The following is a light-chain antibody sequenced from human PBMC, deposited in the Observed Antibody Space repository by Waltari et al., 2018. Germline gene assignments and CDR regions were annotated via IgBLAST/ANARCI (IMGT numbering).Light chain of an antibody. Sequence: QSVLTQPPSASGTPGQRVTISCSGSSSNIGSNVVNWYQQVPGTTPKLLNYRKDKRPSGGTDRCSGSKSGTSASLAISGLRSEEEADYYCAAWDDKRGGRWEFGGGTKLTVL. CDR2: RKD. J-gene: IGLJ2*01. CDR1: SSNIGSNV. V-gene: IGLV1-47*01. CDR3: AAWDDKRGGRWE.